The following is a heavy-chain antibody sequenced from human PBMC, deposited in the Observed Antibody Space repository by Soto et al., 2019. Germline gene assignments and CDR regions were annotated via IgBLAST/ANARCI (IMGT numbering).Heavy chain of an antibody. V-gene: IGHV4-59*08. CDR3: ARHYLGTVTRTVFSAFDI. D-gene: IGHD4-17*01. CDR2: IYYSGST. Sequence: QVQLQGSGPGLVKPSETLSLTCTVSGGSISSYYWSWIRQPPGKGLEWIGYIYYSGSTNYNPSLKSRVTISVDTSKNQFSLKLSSVTAADTAVYYCARHYLGTVTRTVFSAFDIWGQGTMVTVSS. J-gene: IGHJ3*02. CDR1: GGSISSYY.